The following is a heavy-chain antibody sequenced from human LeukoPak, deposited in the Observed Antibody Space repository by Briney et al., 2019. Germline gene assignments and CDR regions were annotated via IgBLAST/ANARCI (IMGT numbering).Heavy chain of an antibody. Sequence: GGSLRLSCAASGFTFSNYAMGWVRQAPGEGLEWVSAISDSDRSTYYADSVKGRFTISRDNSKSAVYLQMNSLRAEDTAIYYCARDAPGNSHTLDYWGQGTLVTVSS. CDR1: GFTFSNYA. J-gene: IGHJ4*02. CDR3: ARDAPGNSHTLDY. CDR2: ISDSDRST. V-gene: IGHV3-23*01. D-gene: IGHD4-23*01.